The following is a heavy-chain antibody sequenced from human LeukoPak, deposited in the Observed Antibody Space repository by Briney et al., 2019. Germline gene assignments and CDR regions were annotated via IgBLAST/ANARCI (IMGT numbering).Heavy chain of an antibody. CDR2: IWYDGSNK. V-gene: IGHV3-33*06. Sequence: GGSLRLSCAASGFTFSSYGMHWVRQAPGKGLEWVAVIWYDGSNKYYADSVKGRFTISRDNSRDTLYLQMNSLRAEDTAVYYCAKDVAVTTTTPVFWGQGTLVTVSS. J-gene: IGHJ4*02. CDR1: GFTFSSYG. D-gene: IGHD4-17*01. CDR3: AKDVAVTTTTPVF.